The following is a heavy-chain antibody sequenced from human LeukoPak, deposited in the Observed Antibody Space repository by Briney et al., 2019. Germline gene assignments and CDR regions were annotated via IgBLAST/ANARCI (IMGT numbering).Heavy chain of an antibody. CDR1: GYTFTSYA. CDR2: INAGNGNT. CDR3: ARGLIKQWLVRSWFDP. Sequence: PRASVKVSCKASGYTFTSYAMHWVRQAPGQRLEWMGWINAGNGNTKYSQKFQGRVTITRDTSASTAYMELSSLRSEDTAVYYCARGLIKQWLVRSWFDPWGQGTLVTVSS. J-gene: IGHJ5*02. D-gene: IGHD6-19*01. V-gene: IGHV1-3*01.